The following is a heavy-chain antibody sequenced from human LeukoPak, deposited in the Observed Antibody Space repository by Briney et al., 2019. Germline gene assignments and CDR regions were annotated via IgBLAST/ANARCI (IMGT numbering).Heavy chain of an antibody. CDR3: ARGGYSGYDRDAFDF. V-gene: IGHV3-53*04. CDR1: GFTVSSNY. CDR2: IYSDDST. Sequence: PGGSLRLSCAASGFTVSSNYMGWVRQAPGKGLEWVSVIYSDDSTYYADSVKGRFTISRHNSKNTLYLQMNSLRAEDTAVYYCARGGYSGYDRDAFDFWGQGTMVTVSS. J-gene: IGHJ3*01. D-gene: IGHD5-12*01.